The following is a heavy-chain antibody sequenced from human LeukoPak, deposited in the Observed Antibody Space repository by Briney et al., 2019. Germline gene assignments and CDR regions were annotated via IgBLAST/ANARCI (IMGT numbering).Heavy chain of an antibody. CDR1: GDSISSYY. V-gene: IGHV4-59*08. CDR3: ARQYSSSSYFDY. D-gene: IGHD6-6*01. J-gene: IGHJ4*02. CDR2: VYYSGRT. Sequence: SETLSLTCSVSGDSISSYYWTRIRQPPGKGLEWIGHVYYSGRTNYNPTLESRVTISVDTSKNQFSLNLTSVTAADTAVYYCARQYSSSSYFDYWGQGTLVTVSS.